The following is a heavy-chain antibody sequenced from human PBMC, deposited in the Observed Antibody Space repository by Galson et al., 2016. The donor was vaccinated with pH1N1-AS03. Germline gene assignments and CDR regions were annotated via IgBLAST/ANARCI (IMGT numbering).Heavy chain of an antibody. Sequence: SVKVSCKASGGTFNSYAISWVRQAPGQGLEWMGRIIPILAIANYAQRFQGRVTIIADKSTSTAYMELSSLRSEDTAVYYCATDHYETSDFRGAWDYWGQGTPVTVSS. CDR3: ATDHYETSDFRGAWDY. D-gene: IGHD3-22*01. J-gene: IGHJ4*02. V-gene: IGHV1-69*04. CDR2: IIPILAIA. CDR1: GGTFNSYA.